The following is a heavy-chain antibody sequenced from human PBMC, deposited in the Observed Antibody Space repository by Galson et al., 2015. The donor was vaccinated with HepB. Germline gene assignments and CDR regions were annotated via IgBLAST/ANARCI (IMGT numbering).Heavy chain of an antibody. Sequence: SVKVSCKASEYTFTGYYMHWVRQAPGQGLEWMGWINPNSGGTNYAQKFQGRVTMTRDTSISTAYMELSRLRSDDTAVYYCARDLQKDDAFEIWGQGTMVTVSS. CDR1: EYTFTGYY. CDR3: ARDLQKDDAFEI. V-gene: IGHV1-2*02. CDR2: INPNSGGT. J-gene: IGHJ3*02.